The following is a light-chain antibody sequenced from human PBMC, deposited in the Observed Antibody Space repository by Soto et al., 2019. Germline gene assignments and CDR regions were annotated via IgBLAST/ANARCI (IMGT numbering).Light chain of an antibody. J-gene: IGLJ1*01. Sequence: QSALTQPASVSGSPGQSITISCTGTSSDVGSYNLVSWYQQHPGKAPKLMIYEGSKRPSGVSNRFSGSKSGNTASLTISGRQAEDVADYYCCSYAGSSTPAYVFGTGTKLTVL. CDR3: CSYAGSSTPAYV. V-gene: IGLV2-23*01. CDR2: EGS. CDR1: SSDVGSYNL.